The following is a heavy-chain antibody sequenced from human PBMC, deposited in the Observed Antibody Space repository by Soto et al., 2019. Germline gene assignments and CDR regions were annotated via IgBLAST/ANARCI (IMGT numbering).Heavy chain of an antibody. CDR1: GGTFSSYT. CDR2: IIPILGIA. V-gene: IGHV1-69*02. CDR3: ARGAPIQNWFDP. Sequence: QVQLVQSGAEVKKPGSSVKVSCKACGGTFSSYTISWVRQAPGQGLEWMGRIIPILGIANYAQKFQGRVTITADKSTSTAYMELSSLRSEDTAVYYCARGAPIQNWFDPWGQGTLVTVSP. J-gene: IGHJ5*02. D-gene: IGHD1-26*01.